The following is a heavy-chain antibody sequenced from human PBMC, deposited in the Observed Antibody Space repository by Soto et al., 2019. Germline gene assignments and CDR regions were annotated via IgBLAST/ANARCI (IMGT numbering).Heavy chain of an antibody. Sequence: EVQLLESGGGLVQPGGSLRLSCAASGFSFSSYAMSWVRQAPGKGLEWVSTISGGAGGTYYADSVKGRFTISRDNSKNTLYLQMNSLRAEDTAVYYCAKPGITVATTTDYWGQGTLVTVSS. D-gene: IGHD5-12*01. CDR3: AKPGITVATTTDY. J-gene: IGHJ4*02. V-gene: IGHV3-23*01. CDR1: GFSFSSYA. CDR2: ISGGAGGT.